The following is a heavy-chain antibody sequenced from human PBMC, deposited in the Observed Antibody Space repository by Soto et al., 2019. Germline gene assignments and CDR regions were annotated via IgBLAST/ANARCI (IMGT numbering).Heavy chain of an antibody. J-gene: IGHJ4*02. CDR2: IYYSGST. CDR3: ARLEGLATISYYFDF. Sequence: PSETLSLTCTGSGGSISSSRYYWGWIRQPPGKGLEWIGSIYYSGSTYYNPSLKSRVTVSLDKSRSQFSLKLNSVTAADSAVYFCARLEGLATISYYFDFWGPGALVTVSS. CDR1: GGSISSSRYY. D-gene: IGHD3-9*01. V-gene: IGHV4-39*01.